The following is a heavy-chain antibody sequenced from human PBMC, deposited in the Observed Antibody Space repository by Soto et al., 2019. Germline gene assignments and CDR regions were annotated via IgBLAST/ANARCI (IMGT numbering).Heavy chain of an antibody. CDR3: AKGGSIAAAGYYFDY. J-gene: IGHJ4*02. D-gene: IGHD6-13*01. CDR1: GFTFSSYA. Sequence: EVQLLESGGGLVQPGGSLRLSCAASGFTFSSYAMSWVRQAPGKGLEWVSAISGSGGSTYYADSVKGRFTISRDNSMNSLYLQMNSLRAEDTAVYYCAKGGSIAAAGYYFDYWGQGTLVTVSS. V-gene: IGHV3-23*01. CDR2: ISGSGGST.